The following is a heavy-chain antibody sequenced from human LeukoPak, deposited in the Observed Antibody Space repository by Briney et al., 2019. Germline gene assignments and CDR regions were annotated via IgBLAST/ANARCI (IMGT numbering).Heavy chain of an antibody. J-gene: IGHJ6*02. CDR1: GYTFTSYD. V-gene: IGHV1-8*01. Sequence: GASVTVSCMASGYTFTSYDRNWVRQATGQGLEWMGWMNPNSGNTGYAQNFRGGVTMTRNTSISTAYMELSSMRSEDTAVSSCARVNSPDYGYYYYYGMDVWGHGTTVTVSS. D-gene: IGHD3-16*01. CDR2: MNPNSGNT. CDR3: ARVNSPDYGYYYYYGMDV.